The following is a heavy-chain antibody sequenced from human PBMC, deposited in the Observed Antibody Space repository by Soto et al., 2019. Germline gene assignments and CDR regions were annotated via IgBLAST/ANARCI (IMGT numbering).Heavy chain of an antibody. CDR2: IYYSGST. V-gene: IGHV4-59*01. CDR1: GGSISSYY. D-gene: IGHD3-10*01. CDR3: ARDEATMVRGDNYYYYGMDV. J-gene: IGHJ6*02. Sequence: ASETLSLTCTVSGGSISSYYWSWIRQPPGKGLEWIGYIYYSGSTNYNPSLKSRVTISVDTSKNQFSLKLSSVTAADTAVYYCARDEATMVRGDNYYYYGMDVWGQGTTVTVSS.